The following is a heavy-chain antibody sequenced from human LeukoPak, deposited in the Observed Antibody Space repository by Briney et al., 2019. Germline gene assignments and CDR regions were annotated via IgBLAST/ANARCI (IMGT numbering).Heavy chain of an antibody. CDR2: ISGSGCST. Sequence: PGGSLRLSCAASGFTFSSYAMSWVRQPPGKGLEWVSAISGSGCSTYYADSVKGRFTISRDNSKNTLYLQMNSLRAEDTAVYYCAKVRGASRPRDAFDIWGQGTMVTVSS. CDR3: AKVRGASRPRDAFDI. V-gene: IGHV3-23*01. D-gene: IGHD1-26*01. CDR1: GFTFSSYA. J-gene: IGHJ3*02.